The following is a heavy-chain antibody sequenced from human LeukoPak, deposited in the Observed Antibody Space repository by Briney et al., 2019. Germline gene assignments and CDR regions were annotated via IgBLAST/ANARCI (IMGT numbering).Heavy chain of an antibody. Sequence: SETPSLTCTVSGXSISSSDYYWGWVRQPPGKGPEWIWNIFYSGGSYSSPSLERRVTISSDTSKNQFSVKLTSVTAADTAVYFCVRVGYAYGPVGNWFDPWGQGVLVTVSS. V-gene: IGHV4-39*01. CDR3: VRVGYAYGPVGNWFDP. J-gene: IGHJ5*02. CDR2: IFYSGGS. CDR1: GXSISSSDYY. D-gene: IGHD5-18*01.